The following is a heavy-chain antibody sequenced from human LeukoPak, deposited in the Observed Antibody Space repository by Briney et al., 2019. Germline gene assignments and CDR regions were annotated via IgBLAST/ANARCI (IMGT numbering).Heavy chain of an antibody. D-gene: IGHD6-19*01. V-gene: IGHV4-4*07. CDR2: IYTSGST. CDR1: GGSISSYY. CDR3: ARERSSGWYQKYFQP. J-gene: IGHJ1*01. Sequence: SETLSLTCTVSGGSISSYYWSWLRQPAGKGLEWIGRIYTSGSTNYNPSLKSRVTMSVDPSKNQFSLKLSSVTAANTAVYSCARERSSGWYQKYFQPWGQGTLVTVSS.